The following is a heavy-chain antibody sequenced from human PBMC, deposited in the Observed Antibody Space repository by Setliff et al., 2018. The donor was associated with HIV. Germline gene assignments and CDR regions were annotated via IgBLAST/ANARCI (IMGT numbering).Heavy chain of an antibody. CDR1: GGSIDGASYY. CDR3: ARLQLKVTTWYFDL. Sequence: PSETLSLTCTVFGGSIDGASYYWTWIRQPAGKGLEWIGHVETIGSTNYNPSLRGRVTISRDTSKNQFSLRLSSVTAADAAVYYCARLQLKVTTWYFDLWGRGTLVTVSS. V-gene: IGHV4-61*09. J-gene: IGHJ2*01. CDR2: VETIGST. D-gene: IGHD4-17*01.